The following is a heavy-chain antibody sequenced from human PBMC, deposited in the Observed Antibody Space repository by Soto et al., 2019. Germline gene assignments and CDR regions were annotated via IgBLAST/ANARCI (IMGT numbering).Heavy chain of an antibody. Sequence: PGGSLRLSCAASGFKFSDAWMSWVRQAPGKGLEWVGRIKSKTDRETVDYAAPVKGRFSISRDDSKNTLYLEMRGLATEDTAVYYCTTVDYSHTIGYYSLDYWGQGTLVTVSS. J-gene: IGHJ4*02. V-gene: IGHV3-15*01. CDR2: IKSKTDRETV. D-gene: IGHD3-22*01. CDR1: GFKFSDAW. CDR3: TTVDYSHTIGYYSLDY.